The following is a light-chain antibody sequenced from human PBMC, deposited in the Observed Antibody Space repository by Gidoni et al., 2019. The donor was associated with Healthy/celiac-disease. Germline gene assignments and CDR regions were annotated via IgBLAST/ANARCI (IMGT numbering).Light chain of an antibody. J-gene: IGLJ2*01. CDR2: YDS. V-gene: IGLV3-21*04. Sequence: SYVLTQPPSVSVAPGKTARITCGGINIGSKSVLVIYYDSDRPSGIPERFSGSNSGNTATLTISRVEAGDEADYYCQVWDSSSDHPVFGGGTKLTVL. CDR1: NIGSKS. CDR3: QVWDSSSDHPV.